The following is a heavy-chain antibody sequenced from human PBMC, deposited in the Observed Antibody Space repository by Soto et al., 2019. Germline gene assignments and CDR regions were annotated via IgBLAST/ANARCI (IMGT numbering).Heavy chain of an antibody. CDR3: ARITGTTRYYYYMDV. CDR2: ISSSGSAK. CDR1: GFTFSDYY. D-gene: IGHD1-7*01. Sequence: GGSLRLSCAASGFTFSDYYMSWIRQAPGKGLEWVSYISSSGSAKYYADSVKGRFTISRDNVKNSLYLEMNSLRAEDTAVYYCARITGTTRYYYYMDVWGKGTTVTVSS. V-gene: IGHV3-11*01. J-gene: IGHJ6*03.